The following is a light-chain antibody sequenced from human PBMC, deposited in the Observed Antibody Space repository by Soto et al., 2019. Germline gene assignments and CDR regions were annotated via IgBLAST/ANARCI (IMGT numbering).Light chain of an antibody. J-gene: IGLJ1*01. V-gene: IGLV2-14*01. CDR2: RVT. Sequence: QSALTQPASVSGSPGQSITISCTGSGSDIGGGYNYVSWYQQHPDTVPKLLIYRVTNRPSGISPRFSGSQSGNTASLTVSGLRAEDEADYYCSSYVTSNNLRVFGTGTKLTVL. CDR1: GSDIGGGYNY. CDR3: SSYVTSNNLRV.